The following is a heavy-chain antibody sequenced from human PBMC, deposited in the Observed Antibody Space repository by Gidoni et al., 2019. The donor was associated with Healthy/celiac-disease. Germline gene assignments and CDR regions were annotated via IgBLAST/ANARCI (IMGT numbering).Heavy chain of an antibody. CDR1: GGSLSSGGYY. D-gene: IGHD4-4*01. CDR3: ATTVTRKLGGMDV. J-gene: IGHJ6*02. CDR2: IYSSGST. V-gene: IGHV4-31*03. Sequence: HVQLQQPGSGLVKPSQTLYPTCTVSGGSLSSGGYYWSWIPQHPGKGLEWIGYIYSSGSTYYNPSLKSRVTISVDTSKNQFSLKLSSVTAADTAVYYCATTVTRKLGGMDVWGQGTTVTVSS.